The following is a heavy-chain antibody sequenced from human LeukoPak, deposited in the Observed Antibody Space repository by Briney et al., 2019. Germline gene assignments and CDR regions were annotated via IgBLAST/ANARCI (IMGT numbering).Heavy chain of an antibody. V-gene: IGHV4-34*01. J-gene: IGHJ6*02. CDR1: GGPFSGYY. CDR3: ARGLGGCSGGSCYFGLGYYYGMDV. CDR2: INHSGST. Sequence: SETLSLTCAVYGGPFSGYYWSWIRQPPGKGLEWIGEINHSGSTNYNPSLKSRVTISVDTSKNQFSLKLSSVTAADTAVYYCARGLGGCSGGSCYFGLGYYYGMDVWGQGTTVTVSS. D-gene: IGHD2-15*01.